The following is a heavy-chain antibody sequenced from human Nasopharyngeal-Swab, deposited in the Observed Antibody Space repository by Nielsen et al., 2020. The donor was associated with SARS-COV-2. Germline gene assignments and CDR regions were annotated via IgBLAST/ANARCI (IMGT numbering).Heavy chain of an antibody. CDR2: INDDGRDT. CDR1: GFTFSSYW. D-gene: IGHD5-12*01. CDR3: VRATNLGGSLWVPDY. J-gene: IGHJ4*02. V-gene: IGHV3-74*01. Sequence: GESLKISCAASGFTFSSYWMHWVRQAPGKGLVWVSRINDDGRDTIYADSVKGRFTISRDNAKNTLYLQMNSLRAEGTAVYYCVRATNLGGSLWVPDYWGQGTLVTVSS.